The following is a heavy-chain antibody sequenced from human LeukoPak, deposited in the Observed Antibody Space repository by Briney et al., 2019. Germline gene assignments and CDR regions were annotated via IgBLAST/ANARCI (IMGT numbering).Heavy chain of an antibody. V-gene: IGHV3-23*01. CDR1: GITLSNYG. D-gene: IGHD3-22*01. CDR2: ISGSGGST. J-gene: IGHJ4*02. Sequence: GGSLRLSCAVSGITLSNYGMSWVRQAPGKGLEWVTGISGSGGSTNYADSVKGRFTISRDNPKNTLYLQMNSLRAEDTAVYFCAKRGVVIRVILVGFHKEAYYFDSWGQGALVTVSS. CDR3: AKRGVVIRVILVGFHKEAYYFDS.